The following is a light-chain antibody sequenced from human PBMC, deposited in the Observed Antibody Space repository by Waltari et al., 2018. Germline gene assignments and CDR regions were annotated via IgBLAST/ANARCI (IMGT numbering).Light chain of an antibody. J-gene: IGKJ4*01. Sequence: DIQMTQSPSSLSASVGVRVTITCRACQSIANSLNWYQQKPGKAPNLLIYAASNLQGGVPSRFSGSGSGTDFTLTISSLQPEDFSTYYCQQSNSSPPTFGGGTKVEIK. V-gene: IGKV1-39*01. CDR1: QSIANS. CDR3: QQSNSSPPT. CDR2: AAS.